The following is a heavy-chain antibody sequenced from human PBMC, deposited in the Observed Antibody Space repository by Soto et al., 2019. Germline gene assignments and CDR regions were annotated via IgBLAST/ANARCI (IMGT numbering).Heavy chain of an antibody. D-gene: IGHD3-3*01. CDR1: GGSISSHY. Sequence: HVQLQESGPGLVKPSETLSLTCIVSGGSISSHYWSWIRQPLGKGLEWIGYIYYTGSTNYKPSLKSPATTSADTSKDQFSQTLSSVTAADTAVYYCARAFGVVGWCDPWGQGTLGTVSS. V-gene: IGHV4-59*11. CDR3: ARAFGVVGWCDP. J-gene: IGHJ5*02. CDR2: IYYTGST.